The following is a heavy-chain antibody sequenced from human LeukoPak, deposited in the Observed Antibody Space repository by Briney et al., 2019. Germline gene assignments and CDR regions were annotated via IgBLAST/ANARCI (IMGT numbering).Heavy chain of an antibody. D-gene: IGHD3-10*01. CDR3: AKVIGVRGVIPYYYYGMDV. CDR2: IRYDGSNK. CDR1: GFTFSSYG. J-gene: IGHJ6*02. Sequence: GGSLRLSCAASGFTFSSYGMHWVRQAPGKGLEWVAFIRYDGSNKYYADSVKGRFTISRDNSKNTLYLQMNSLRAEGTAVYYCAKVIGVRGVIPYYYYGMDVWGQGTTVTVSS. V-gene: IGHV3-30*02.